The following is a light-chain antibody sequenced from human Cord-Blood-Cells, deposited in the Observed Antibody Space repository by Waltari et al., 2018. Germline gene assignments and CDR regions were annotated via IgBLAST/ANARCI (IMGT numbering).Light chain of an antibody. CDR1: NIGSKS. V-gene: IGLV3-21*04. CDR2: DDS. Sequence: SYVLTQPPSVSVAPGKTARIPCGGNNIGSKSVHWYQQKPGQAPVLVIYDDSDRPSGIPERFSGSNAGNTATLTISRVEAGDEADYYCQVWDSSSDHYVFGTGTKVTVL. CDR3: QVWDSSSDHYV. J-gene: IGLJ1*01.